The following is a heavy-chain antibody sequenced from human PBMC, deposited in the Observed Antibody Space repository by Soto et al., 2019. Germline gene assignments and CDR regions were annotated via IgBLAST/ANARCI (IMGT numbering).Heavy chain of an antibody. Sequence: GGALRLFCEASGYIFSSYAMNWVRQAPGKWLQWVSSITGSSDYTSYIASVKGRFTISRDNSKNTLYLQMNSLRAEDTAVYFCATAPTTCAHYALDYWSQVTSVPVSP. CDR1: GYIFSSYA. D-gene: IGHD3-16*01. J-gene: IGHJ4*02. CDR3: ATAPTTCAHYALDY. V-gene: IGHV3-23*01. CDR2: ITGSSDYT.